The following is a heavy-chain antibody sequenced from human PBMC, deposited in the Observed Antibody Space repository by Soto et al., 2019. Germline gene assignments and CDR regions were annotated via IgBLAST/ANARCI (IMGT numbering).Heavy chain of an antibody. J-gene: IGHJ5*02. CDR3: ARDHRYNWNDEGWFDP. CDR1: GYMFSTYD. CDR2: LNPNSGNT. Sequence: QVQLAQSGAEVKKPGASVKVSCKASGYMFSTYDINWVRQAPGQGLEWMGWLNPNSGNTGYAQKFQGRVTMTRNTSLNTAYMELSSLGSDDTAVYYCARDHRYNWNDEGWFDPWGQGTLVTVSS. V-gene: IGHV1-8*01. D-gene: IGHD1-20*01.